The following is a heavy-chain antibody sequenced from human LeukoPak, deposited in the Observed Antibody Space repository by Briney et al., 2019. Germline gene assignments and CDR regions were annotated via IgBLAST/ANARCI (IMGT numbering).Heavy chain of an antibody. CDR3: ARDLSRTYTVDY. J-gene: IGHJ4*02. CDR1: GFTFSSHA. CDR2: VSYDGRIN. D-gene: IGHD2-2*02. V-gene: IGHV3-30*04. Sequence: PGRSLRLSCAASGFTFSSHAMHWVRQAPGKGLEWVAFVSYDGRINSYADFVKGRFTISRDNSKNTLYLQMNSLRAEDTAVYFCARDLSRTYTVDYWGQGTLVTVSS.